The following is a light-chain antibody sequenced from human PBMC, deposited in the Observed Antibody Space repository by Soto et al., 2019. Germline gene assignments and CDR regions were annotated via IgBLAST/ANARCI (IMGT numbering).Light chain of an antibody. CDR1: QSVSGN. CDR2: GTS. V-gene: IGKV3-15*01. J-gene: IGKJ4*01. CDR3: HQYYSWPLT. Sequence: EIVMTQSPATLSVSPGERATLSCSASQSVSGNLAWYQQKPGQAPRILIYGTSTRVTGIPARFSGSGSGTEFTLTISSLQSEDFAVYYCHQYYSWPLTFGGGTKVDIK.